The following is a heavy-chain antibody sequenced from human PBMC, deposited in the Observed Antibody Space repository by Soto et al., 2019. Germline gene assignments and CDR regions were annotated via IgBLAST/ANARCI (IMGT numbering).Heavy chain of an antibody. CDR1: GFTFSSYE. Sequence: ESGGGLVQPGGSLRLSCAASGFTFSSYEMNWVRQAPGKGLEWVSYISSSGSTIYYADSVKGRFTISRDNAKNSLYLQMNSLRAEDTAVYYCARANGYSSSYYYYYYGMDVWGQGTTVTVSS. CDR2: ISSSGSTI. D-gene: IGHD6-6*01. V-gene: IGHV3-48*03. CDR3: ARANGYSSSYYYYYYGMDV. J-gene: IGHJ6*02.